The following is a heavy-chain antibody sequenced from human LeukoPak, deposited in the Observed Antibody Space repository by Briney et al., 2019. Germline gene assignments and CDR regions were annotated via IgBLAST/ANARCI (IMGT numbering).Heavy chain of an antibody. CDR2: IYTSGST. J-gene: IGHJ4*02. Sequence: SQTLSLTCTVSGGSISSGGYYWSWIRQPAGKGLEWIGRIYTSGSTNYNPSLKSRVTISVDTSKNQFSLKLSSVTAADTAVYYCAIHSAMGSHDYWGQGTLVTVSS. D-gene: IGHD2-21*01. V-gene: IGHV4-61*02. CDR3: AIHSAMGSHDY. CDR1: GGSISSGGYY.